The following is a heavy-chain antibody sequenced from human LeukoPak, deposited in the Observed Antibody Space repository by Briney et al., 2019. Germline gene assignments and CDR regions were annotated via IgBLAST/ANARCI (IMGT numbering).Heavy chain of an antibody. CDR3: ARVGSSWSDNWFDP. V-gene: IGHV4-31*03. CDR1: GGSISSGGYY. D-gene: IGHD6-13*01. Sequence: SETLSLTCTVSGGSISSGGYYWSWIRQHPGKGLEWIGYIYYSGSTYYNPSLKSRVTISVDTSKNQFSLKLSSVTAADTAVYYCARVGSSWSDNWFDPWGQGTLVTVSS. J-gene: IGHJ5*02. CDR2: IYYSGST.